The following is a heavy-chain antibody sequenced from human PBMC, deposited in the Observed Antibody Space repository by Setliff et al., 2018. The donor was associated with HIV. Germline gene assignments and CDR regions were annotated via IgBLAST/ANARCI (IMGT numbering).Heavy chain of an antibody. V-gene: IGHV4-59*11. D-gene: IGHD2-2*01. J-gene: IGHJ3*01. Sequence: PSETLSLTCTVSGDSITGHWLSWIRQPPGKGLEWTGNIYHNGFANYNPSLESRLTISVDTSKNQVSLTLSSVTPADTAVYYCARHICGTTACYAVDVWGPGTMVTVSS. CDR1: GDSITGHW. CDR3: ARHICGTTACYAVDV. CDR2: IYHNGFA.